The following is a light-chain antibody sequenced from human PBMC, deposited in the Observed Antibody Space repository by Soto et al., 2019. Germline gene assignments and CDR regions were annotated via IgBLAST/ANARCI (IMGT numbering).Light chain of an antibody. J-gene: IGLJ3*02. CDR3: SSYTTSSTLV. V-gene: IGLV2-14*01. Sequence: QSALTQPASVSGSPGQSITISCTGTSNDVGGYNYVSWYQQHPGKAPKLIIYEVNNRPSGVSDRLSGSKSGNTASLTISGRQAEDEADYSCSSYTTSSTLVFGGGTKLTVL. CDR2: EVN. CDR1: SNDVGGYNY.